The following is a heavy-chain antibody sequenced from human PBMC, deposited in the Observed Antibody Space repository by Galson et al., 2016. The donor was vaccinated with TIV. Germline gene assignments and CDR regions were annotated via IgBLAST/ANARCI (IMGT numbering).Heavy chain of an antibody. CDR1: GFTFSSFG. V-gene: IGHV3-9*01. Sequence: SLRLSCAASGFTFSSFGMHWVRQPPGKGLEWVSGINWSSASTGYAGSVKGRFTISRDNAKNSLYLQMHSLRPEDTALYYCAKGAKDHVYHGMDVWGQGTTVSVSS. CDR2: INWSSAST. J-gene: IGHJ6*02. CDR3: AKGAKDHVYHGMDV. D-gene: IGHD1-14*01.